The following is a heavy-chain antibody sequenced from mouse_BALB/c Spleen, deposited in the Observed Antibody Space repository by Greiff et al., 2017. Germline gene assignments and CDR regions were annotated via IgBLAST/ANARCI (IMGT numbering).Heavy chain of an antibody. V-gene: IGHV3-2*02. CDR2: ISYSGST. CDR3: AREYWFAY. D-gene: IGHD5-1*01. Sequence: ESGPGLVKPSRSLSLTCTVTGYSITSDYAWNWIRQFPGNKLEWMGYISYSGSTSYNPSLKSRISITRDTSKNQFFLQLNSVTTEDTATYYCAREYWFAYWGQGTLVTVSA. CDR1: GYSITSDYA. J-gene: IGHJ3*01.